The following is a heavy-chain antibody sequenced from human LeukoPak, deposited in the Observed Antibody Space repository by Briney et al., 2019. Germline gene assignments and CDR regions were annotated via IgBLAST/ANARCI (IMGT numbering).Heavy chain of an antibody. Sequence: SETLSLTCTVSGGSISSYYWSWIRQPPGKGLEWIGYIYYSGSTNYNPSLKSRVTISVDTSKNQFSLKLSSVTAADTAVYYCARVGGCSGGSCYDGGGWFDPWGQGTLVTVSS. J-gene: IGHJ5*02. V-gene: IGHV4-59*12. D-gene: IGHD2-15*01. CDR2: IYYSGST. CDR1: GGSISSYY. CDR3: ARVGGCSGGSCYDGGGWFDP.